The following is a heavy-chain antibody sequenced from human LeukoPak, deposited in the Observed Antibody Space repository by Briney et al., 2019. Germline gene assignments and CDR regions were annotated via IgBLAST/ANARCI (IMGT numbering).Heavy chain of an antibody. CDR2: ITGSGRST. Sequence: HPGGSLRLSCAASGFTFSDCAMTWVRQVPGKGLEWVSTITGSGRSTYNADSVKGRFTISRDNSKNTLYLQMNSLRAEDTAVYYCAKGVSSHIRGYFDYWGQGTLVTVSS. CDR1: GFTFSDCA. J-gene: IGHJ4*02. V-gene: IGHV3-23*01. CDR3: AKGVSSHIRGYFDY. D-gene: IGHD6-6*01.